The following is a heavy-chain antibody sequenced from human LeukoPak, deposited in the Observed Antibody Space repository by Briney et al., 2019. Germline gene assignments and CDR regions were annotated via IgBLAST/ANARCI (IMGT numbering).Heavy chain of an antibody. CDR2: IYHSGST. CDR3: ARGYCSGGSCYSGPFDV. Sequence: PSGTLSLTCAVSGGSISTSNWWSWVRQPPGKGLEWIGEIYHSGSTNYNPSLKSRVTISVDKSKNQFSLKLNSVTAADTAVYYCARGYCSGGSCYSGPFDVWGQGTMVTVSS. D-gene: IGHD2-15*01. CDR1: GGSISTSNW. J-gene: IGHJ3*01. V-gene: IGHV4-4*02.